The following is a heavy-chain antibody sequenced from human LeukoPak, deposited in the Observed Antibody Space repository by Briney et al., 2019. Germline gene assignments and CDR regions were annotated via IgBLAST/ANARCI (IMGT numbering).Heavy chain of an antibody. D-gene: IGHD3-22*01. CDR3: ARDGLDNEKSYYYDSSGYYY. V-gene: IGHV1-2*02. J-gene: IGHJ4*02. CDR2: INPNSGGT. CDR1: GYTFTGYY. Sequence: ALVKVSCKASGYTFTGYYMHWVRQAPGQGLEWMGWINPNSGGTNYAQKFQGRVTMTRDTSISTAYMELSRLRSDDTAVYYCARDGLDNEKSYYYDSSGYYYWGQGTLVTVSS.